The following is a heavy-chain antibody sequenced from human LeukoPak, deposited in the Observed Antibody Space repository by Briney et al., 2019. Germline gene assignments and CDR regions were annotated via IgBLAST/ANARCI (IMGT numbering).Heavy chain of an antibody. D-gene: IGHD4-17*01. J-gene: IGHJ4*02. V-gene: IGHV3-48*03. CDR3: ARDGSLYGDGVSYFDY. CDR1: GLSFSSFA. Sequence: GGSLRLSCAASGLSFSSFAMSWVRQAPARGLQWLSSMKGTGETFYADSVKGRFTISRDNAKNSLYLQMNSLRAEDTAVYYCARDGSLYGDGVSYFDYWGQGTLVTVSS. CDR2: MKGTGET.